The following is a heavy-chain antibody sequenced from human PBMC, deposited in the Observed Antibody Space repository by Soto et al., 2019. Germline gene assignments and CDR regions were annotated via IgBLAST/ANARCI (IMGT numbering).Heavy chain of an antibody. CDR3: ARNWGEGHYFDY. CDR1: GFTFNNYW. CDR2: IKEDGSEK. J-gene: IGHJ4*02. Sequence: EVQLLESGGGLVQPGGSLRLSCAASGFTFNNYWVTWVRQAPGKGLEWVANIKEDGSEKYYVDSVKGRFTISRDNAKNSQYLQRSSLRAEDTAVYYCARNWGEGHYFDYWGQGTLVTVSS. D-gene: IGHD3-16*01. V-gene: IGHV3-7*01.